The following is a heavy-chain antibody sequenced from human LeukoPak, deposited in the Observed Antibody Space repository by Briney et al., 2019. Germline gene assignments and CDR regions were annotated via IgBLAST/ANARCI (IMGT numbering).Heavy chain of an antibody. J-gene: IGHJ3*02. CDR3: ARVVYYDKNAFDI. V-gene: IGHV1-2*02. CDR2: INPNSGGT. CDR1: GYTFTSYG. Sequence: GASVKVSCKASGYTFTSYGIIWVRQAPGQGLEWMGWINPNSGGTNYAQKFQGRVTMTRDTSISTAYMELSRLRSDDTAVYYCARVVYYDKNAFDIWGQGTMVTVSS. D-gene: IGHD3-22*01.